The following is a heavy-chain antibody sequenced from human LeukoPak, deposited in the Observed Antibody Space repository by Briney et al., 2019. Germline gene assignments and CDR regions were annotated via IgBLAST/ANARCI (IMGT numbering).Heavy chain of an antibody. Sequence: ASVKVSCKASGYTFTGYYMHWVRQVPGQGLEWMGWINPNSGGTNYAQKFQGRVTMTRDTSISTAYMELSRLRSDDTAVYYCARGLYSGRTKPIDYWGQGTLVTVSS. D-gene: IGHD6-13*01. CDR3: ARGLYSGRTKPIDY. J-gene: IGHJ4*02. V-gene: IGHV1-2*02. CDR1: GYTFTGYY. CDR2: INPNSGGT.